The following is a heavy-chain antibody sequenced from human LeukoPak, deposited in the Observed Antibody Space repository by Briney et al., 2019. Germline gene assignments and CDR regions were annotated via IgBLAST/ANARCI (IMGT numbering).Heavy chain of an antibody. CDR3: ASTPFYCSGSSCPYYMDV. D-gene: IGHD2-15*01. J-gene: IGHJ6*03. Sequence: GGSLRLSYAASGFVFSSFGMHWVRQAPGKGLEWVAVIWDDGSNKYYADSVKGRFTISRDNSKNALYLQMNSLRAEDTAVYYCASTPFYCSGSSCPYYMDVWGKGTTVTVSS. V-gene: IGHV3-33*01. CDR1: GFVFSSFG. CDR2: IWDDGSNK.